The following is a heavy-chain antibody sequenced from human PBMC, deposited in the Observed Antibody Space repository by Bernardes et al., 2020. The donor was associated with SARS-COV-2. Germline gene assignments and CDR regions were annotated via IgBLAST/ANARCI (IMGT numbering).Heavy chain of an antibody. J-gene: IGHJ6*02. V-gene: IGHV3-11*01. Sequence: GGSLRLSCAASEVTFSDYYMSWIRQAPGKGLEWVSFISSSGSTIYYADSVKGRFTISRDNAKNSLYLQMNSLRAEDTALYYCAKVSTAMDYYYYGMDVWGQGTTVTVSS. CDR1: EVTFSDYY. D-gene: IGHD5-18*01. CDR3: AKVSTAMDYYYYGMDV. CDR2: ISSSGSTI.